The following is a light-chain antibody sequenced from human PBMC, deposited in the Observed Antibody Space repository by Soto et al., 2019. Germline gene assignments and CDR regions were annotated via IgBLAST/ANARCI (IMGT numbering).Light chain of an antibody. CDR2: AAS. V-gene: IGKV3-20*01. J-gene: IGKJ1*01. CDR3: QQYGSSQT. Sequence: EIVLTQSPGALSLSPGERATLSCRASQSVSSSYLAWYQQKPGQAPRLLIYAASSRAPGISDRFSGSGSGTDFTLTISGLEPEDFAVYYCQQYGSSQTFGQRTKLDIK. CDR1: QSVSSSY.